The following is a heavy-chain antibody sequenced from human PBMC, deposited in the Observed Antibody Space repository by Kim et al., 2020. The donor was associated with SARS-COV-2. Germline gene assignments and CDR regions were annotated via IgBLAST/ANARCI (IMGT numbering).Heavy chain of an antibody. CDR2: IKQDGSEK. J-gene: IGHJ4*02. CDR3: ARGGGGFPH. CDR1: GFSFSSYW. Sequence: GGSLRLSCAASGFSFSSYWMNWIRQAPGKGLEWVANIKQDGSEKAYVDSVKGRFTISRDNAKNSLFLQLDSLRVEDTAVYYCARGGGGFPHWGQGTLVTVSS. D-gene: IGHD2-15*01. V-gene: IGHV3-7*01.